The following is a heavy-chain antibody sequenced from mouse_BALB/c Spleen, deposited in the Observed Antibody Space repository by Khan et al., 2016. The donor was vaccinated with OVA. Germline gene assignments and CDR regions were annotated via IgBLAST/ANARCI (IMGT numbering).Heavy chain of an antibody. Sequence: VQLQESGAELVRPGTSVKMSCKAAGYTFTNYWIGWVKQRPGHGLEWIGAIYPGGGYTNYHERFKGKATLTADTSSNTPYMQVSSLTSEDSAIFYCAIRGAARATWEYFDYWGQGTTLTVSS. D-gene: IGHD3-1*01. CDR3: AIRGAARATWEYFDY. CDR1: GYTFTNYW. J-gene: IGHJ2*01. CDR2: IYPGGGYT. V-gene: IGHV1-63*02.